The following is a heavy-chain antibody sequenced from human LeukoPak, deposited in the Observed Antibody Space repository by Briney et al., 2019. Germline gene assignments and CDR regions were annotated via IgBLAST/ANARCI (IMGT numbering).Heavy chain of an antibody. Sequence: PGGSLRLSCAASGFTFSSYWMSWVRQAPGKGLEWVANIKQDGSEKYYVDSVKGRFTISRDNAKNSLYLQMNSLRAEDTAVYYCVRSGNYYDSSGFKSWYYFDYWGQGTLVTVSS. D-gene: IGHD3-22*01. CDR1: GFTFSSYW. CDR3: VRSGNYYDSSGFKSWYYFDY. J-gene: IGHJ4*02. V-gene: IGHV3-7*01. CDR2: IKQDGSEK.